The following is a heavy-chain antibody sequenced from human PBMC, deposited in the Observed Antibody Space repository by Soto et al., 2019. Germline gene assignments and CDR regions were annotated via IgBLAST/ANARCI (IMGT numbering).Heavy chain of an antibody. CDR1: GPTFMTHF. V-gene: IGHV1-2*02. D-gene: IGHD5-12*01. Sequence: QLQLVQSGAEVTKPGASVKVSCRISGPTFMTHFIHWVRQAPGQRLEWMGWIDPKSGGTTYEQKFRGKVTMTSDTSINTAYMDLNRLTSDDTAVYYCARVSVDVPEWGQGTLITVSS. J-gene: IGHJ4*02. CDR3: ARVSVDVPE. CDR2: IDPKSGGT.